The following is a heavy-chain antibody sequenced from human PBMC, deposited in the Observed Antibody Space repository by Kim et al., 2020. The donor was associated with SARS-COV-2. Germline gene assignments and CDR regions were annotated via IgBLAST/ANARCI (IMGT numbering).Heavy chain of an antibody. CDR1: GFTFSGYW. J-gene: IGHJ3*01. CDR2: IKQYGSEK. V-gene: IGHV3-7*01. Sequence: GGSLRLSCAVSGFTFSGYWMSWVRQAPGKGLEWVANIKQYGSEKYYVDSVKGRFTISRDNAKNSLYLQANSLRTEDTAVYYCARARSRDSNVWYAFDFWGQGTMVTVSS. D-gene: IGHD4-4*01. CDR3: ARARSRDSNVWYAFDF.